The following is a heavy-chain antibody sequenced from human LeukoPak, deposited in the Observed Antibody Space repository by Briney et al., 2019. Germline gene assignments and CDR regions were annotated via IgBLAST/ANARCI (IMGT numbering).Heavy chain of an antibody. CDR2: ISSSSSYI. D-gene: IGHD6-19*01. J-gene: IGHJ4*02. Sequence: PGGSLRLSCAASGFTFSSYSMNWVRQAPGKGLEWVSSISSSSSYIYYADSVKGRFTISRDNSKNTLYLQMNSLRAEDTAVYYCAKDPAVAASYYFDYWGQGTLVTVSS. CDR3: AKDPAVAASYYFDY. CDR1: GFTFSSYS. V-gene: IGHV3-21*04.